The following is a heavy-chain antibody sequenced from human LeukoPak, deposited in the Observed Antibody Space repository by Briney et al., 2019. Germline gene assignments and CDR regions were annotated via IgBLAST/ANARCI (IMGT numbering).Heavy chain of an antibody. CDR3: ARALGATIDY. CDR1: GFTFSSYG. J-gene: IGHJ4*02. CDR2: ISYDGSNK. Sequence: GGSLRLSCAASGFTFSSYGMHWVRQAPGKGLEWVAVISYDGSNKYYADSVKGRFTISRDNAKNSLYLQMNSLRAEDTAVYYCARALGATIDYWGQGTLVTVSS. V-gene: IGHV3-30*03. D-gene: IGHD1-26*01.